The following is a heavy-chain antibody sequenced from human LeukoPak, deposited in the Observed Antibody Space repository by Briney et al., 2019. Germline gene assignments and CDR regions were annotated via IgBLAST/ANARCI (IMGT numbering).Heavy chain of an antibody. D-gene: IGHD3-22*01. CDR2: IKQDGSEK. J-gene: IGHJ4*02. V-gene: IGHV3-7*01. CDR1: GFTFSSYW. CDR3: ARQKGYYDSISDY. Sequence: GGSLRLSCAASGFTFSSYWMSWVRQAPGKGLEWVANIKQDGSEKYYVDSVKGRFTISRDNAKNSLNLQMNSLRAEDTAVYYCARQKGYYDSISDYWGQGTLVTVSS.